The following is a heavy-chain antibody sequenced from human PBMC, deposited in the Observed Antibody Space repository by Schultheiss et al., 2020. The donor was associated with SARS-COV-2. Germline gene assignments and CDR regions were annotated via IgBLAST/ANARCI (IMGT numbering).Heavy chain of an antibody. Sequence: GGSLRLSCAASGFTFSSYWMHWVRQAPGKGLVWVSRVNSDGSTTTYADSVKGRFTMSRDNAKNTLYLQMNSLRAEDTAVYYCARDRGTEPSFFSLRYYGMDVWGQGTTVTVSS. CDR3: ARDRGTEPSFFSLRYYGMDV. J-gene: IGHJ6*02. CDR2: VNSDGSTT. V-gene: IGHV3-74*01. D-gene: IGHD1-14*01. CDR1: GFTFSSYW.